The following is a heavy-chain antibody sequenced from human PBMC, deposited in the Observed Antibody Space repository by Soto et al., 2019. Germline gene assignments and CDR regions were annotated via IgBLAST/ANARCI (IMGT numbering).Heavy chain of an antibody. Sequence: GSLRLSCAASGFTFSSYSMNWVRQAPGKGLEWVSSISSSSSYIYYADSVKGRFTISRDNAKNSLYLQMNSLRAEDTAVYYCARAPIVDIVAAASMDVWGQGTTVTVSS. CDR1: GFTFSSYS. J-gene: IGHJ6*02. D-gene: IGHD5-12*01. CDR3: ARAPIVDIVAAASMDV. CDR2: ISSSSSYI. V-gene: IGHV3-21*01.